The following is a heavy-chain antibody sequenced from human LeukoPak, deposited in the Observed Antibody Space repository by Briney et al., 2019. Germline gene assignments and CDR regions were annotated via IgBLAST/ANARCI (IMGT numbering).Heavy chain of an antibody. Sequence: GGSLRLSCAASGFTFDDDAMHWVRQAPGKGLEWVSSISSSSSYIYYADSVKGRFTISRDNAKNSLYLQMNSLRAEDTAVYYCARDSRQQLVLVAFDIWGQGTMVTVSS. D-gene: IGHD6-13*01. CDR1: GFTFDDDA. CDR2: ISSSSSYI. CDR3: ARDSRQQLVLVAFDI. J-gene: IGHJ3*02. V-gene: IGHV3-21*01.